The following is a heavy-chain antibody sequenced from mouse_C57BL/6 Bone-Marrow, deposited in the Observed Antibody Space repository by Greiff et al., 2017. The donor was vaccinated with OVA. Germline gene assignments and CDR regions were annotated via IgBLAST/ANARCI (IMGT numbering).Heavy chain of an antibody. V-gene: IGHV1-26*01. J-gene: IGHJ3*01. CDR1: GYTFTDYY. D-gene: IGHD2-4*01. CDR3: ARWGDYDRFAY. Sequence: EVQLQQSGPELVKPGASVKISCKASGYTFTDYYMNWVKQSHGKSLEWIGDINPNNGGTSYNQKFKGKATLTVDKSSSTAYMELRSLTTEDSAVYYCARWGDYDRFAYWGQGTLVTVSA. CDR2: INPNNGGT.